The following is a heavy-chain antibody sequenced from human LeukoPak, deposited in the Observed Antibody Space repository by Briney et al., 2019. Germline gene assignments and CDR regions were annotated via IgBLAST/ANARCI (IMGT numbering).Heavy chain of an antibody. CDR1: GGSFSGYY. V-gene: IGHV4-34*01. CDR3: ARGRRYYYYMDV. CDR2: INHSGST. J-gene: IGHJ6*03. Sequence: SETLSLTCAVCGGSFSGYYWSWIRQPPGKGLEWIGEINHSGSTNYNPSLKSRVTISVDTSKNQFSLKLSSVTAADTAVYYCARGRRYYYYMDVWGKGTTVTVSS.